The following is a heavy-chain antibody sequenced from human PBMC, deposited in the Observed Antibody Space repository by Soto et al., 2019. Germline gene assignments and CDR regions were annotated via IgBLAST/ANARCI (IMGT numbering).Heavy chain of an antibody. D-gene: IGHD5-18*01. V-gene: IGHV4-61*01. CDR2: IYYSGTT. CDR3: ATLGHGYSYGFYYYYGMDV. CDR1: GGSISNGFSY. Sequence: PSETLSLTCPVSGGSISNGFSYWSWIRQLPGKGLGWIGNIYYSGTTTYNPSLKSRATISVDTSKNQFSLKLSSVTAADTAVYYCATLGHGYSYGFYYYYGMDVWGQGTTVTVSS. J-gene: IGHJ6*02.